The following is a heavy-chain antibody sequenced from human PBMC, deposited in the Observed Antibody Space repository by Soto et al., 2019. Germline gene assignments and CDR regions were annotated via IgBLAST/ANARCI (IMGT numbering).Heavy chain of an antibody. V-gene: IGHV1-18*01. CDR1: GYTFTSYG. D-gene: IGHD3-9*01. CDR3: ARDYDILTGYYTPHHGY. Sequence: ASVKVSCKASGYTFTSYGISWVRQAPGQGLEWMGWISAYNGNTNYAQKLQGRVTMTTDTSTSTAYMELRSLRSDDTAVYYCARDYDILTGYYTPHHGYWGQGTLVTVSS. CDR2: ISAYNGNT. J-gene: IGHJ4*02.